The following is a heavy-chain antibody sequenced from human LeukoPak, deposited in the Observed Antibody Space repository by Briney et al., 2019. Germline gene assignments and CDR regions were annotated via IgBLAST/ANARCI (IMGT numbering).Heavy chain of an antibody. Sequence: PGGSLRLSCAASGFTFSRYWMHWVRQAPGKGLVWVSRINTDGRTITYADSVKGRFTISRDNAKNTLYLQMNSLRAEDTAVYYCAKGSKWFGELLLYFDYWGQGTLVTVSS. CDR3: AKGSKWFGELLLYFDY. V-gene: IGHV3-74*01. CDR2: INTDGRTI. J-gene: IGHJ4*02. CDR1: GFTFSRYW. D-gene: IGHD3-10*01.